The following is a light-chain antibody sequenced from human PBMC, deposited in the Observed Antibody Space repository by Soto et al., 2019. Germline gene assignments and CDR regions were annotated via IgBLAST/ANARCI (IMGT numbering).Light chain of an antibody. J-gene: IGKJ2*01. Sequence: EIVMTQSPGTLSVSPGERATLSCRASQGVGTNLAWYQQRPGQAPRLLIYAASTRATGIPARFSGRGYGTEFTLTISSLQSEDFALYFCQQYNNWPLYSFGQGTKLEIK. CDR2: AAS. CDR3: QQYNNWPLYS. CDR1: QGVGTN. V-gene: IGKV3-15*01.